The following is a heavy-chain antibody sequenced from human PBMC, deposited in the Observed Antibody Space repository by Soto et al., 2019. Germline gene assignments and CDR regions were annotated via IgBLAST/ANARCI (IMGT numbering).Heavy chain of an antibody. D-gene: IGHD1-7*01. V-gene: IGHV3-30-3*01. CDR1: GFTFSSYA. J-gene: IGHJ4*02. CDR2: ISYDGSNK. Sequence: PGGSLRLSCAASGFTFSSYAMHWVRQAPGKGLEWVAVISYDGSNKYYADSVKGRFTISRDNSKNTLYLQMNSLRAEDTAVYYCARWRWGITATTYYFDYLGQGTPLTVSS. CDR3: ARWRWGITATTYYFDY.